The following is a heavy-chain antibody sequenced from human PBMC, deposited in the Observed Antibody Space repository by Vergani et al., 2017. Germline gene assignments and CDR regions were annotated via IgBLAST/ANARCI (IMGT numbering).Heavy chain of an antibody. V-gene: IGHV1-69*09. CDR2: IITILGIA. CDR1: GYTFTSYY. CDR3: ARDGIVVVTAANKGGSYYYYGMDV. D-gene: IGHD2-2*01. J-gene: IGHJ6*02. Sequence: QVQLVQSGAEVKKPGASVKVSCKASGYTFTSYYMHWVRQAPGQGLEWMGRIITILGIANYAQKFQGRVTITADKPTSTAYMELSSLRSEDTAVYYCARDGIVVVTAANKGGSYYYYGMDVWGQGTTVTVSS.